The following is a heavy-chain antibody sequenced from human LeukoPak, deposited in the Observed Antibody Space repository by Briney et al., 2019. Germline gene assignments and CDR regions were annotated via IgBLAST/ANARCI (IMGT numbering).Heavy chain of an antibody. CDR3: ARVSSGSIASY. Sequence: SETLSLTCTVSGGSISSGGYCWSWIRQHPGKGLEWIGYIYYSGSTYYNPSLKSRVTISVDTSKNQFSLKLSSVTAADTAVYYCARVSSGSIASYWGQGTLVTVSS. CDR1: GGSISSGGYC. V-gene: IGHV4-31*03. D-gene: IGHD6-6*01. CDR2: IYYSGST. J-gene: IGHJ4*02.